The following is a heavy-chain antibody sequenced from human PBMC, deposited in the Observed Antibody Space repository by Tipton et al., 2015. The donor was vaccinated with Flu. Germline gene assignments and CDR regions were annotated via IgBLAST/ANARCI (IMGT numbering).Heavy chain of an antibody. J-gene: IGHJ2*01. Sequence: TLSLTCIVSGDSLRSDYFWGWIRQPPGKGLEYIGQISYSGTTSYNPSLKSRVTISVDTSKNQFSLKLTSVTPADTAVYYCARMRARDCTLGVCYLWYFDLWGRGPLVTVSS. CDR3: ARMRARDCTLGVCYLWYFDL. CDR1: GDSLRSDYF. V-gene: IGHV4-61*01. D-gene: IGHD2-8*01. CDR2: ISYSGTT.